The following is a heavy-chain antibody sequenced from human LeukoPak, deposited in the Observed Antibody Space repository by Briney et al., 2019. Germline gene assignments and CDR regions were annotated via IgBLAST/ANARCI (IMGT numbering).Heavy chain of an antibody. CDR1: GFTFSNYD. CDR2: ISHDGSNK. Sequence: SGGSLRLSCAASGFTFSNYDMHWVRQAPGKGLEWVAVISHDGSNKYYADSVKGRFTISRDNSKNTLYLQMNSLRAEDTAVYYCAKDGEQLVPLLYYYYYMDVWGKGTTVTVSS. D-gene: IGHD6-13*01. J-gene: IGHJ6*03. V-gene: IGHV3-30*18. CDR3: AKDGEQLVPLLYYYYYMDV.